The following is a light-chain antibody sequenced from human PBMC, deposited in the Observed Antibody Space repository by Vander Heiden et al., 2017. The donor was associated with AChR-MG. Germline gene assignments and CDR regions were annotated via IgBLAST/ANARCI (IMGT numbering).Light chain of an antibody. CDR1: QSITNR. V-gene: IGKV1-5*03. CDR2: KAS. Sequence: DIQMTQSPSTLSASVGDRVTITCRASQSITNRVAWYQQKPGKAPKLLIFKASSLESGVPSRFSGGGSGTEFTLTIRSLQPDDLATYYCRQEESAHRTFGQGTKVEIK. J-gene: IGKJ1*01. CDR3: RQEESAHRT.